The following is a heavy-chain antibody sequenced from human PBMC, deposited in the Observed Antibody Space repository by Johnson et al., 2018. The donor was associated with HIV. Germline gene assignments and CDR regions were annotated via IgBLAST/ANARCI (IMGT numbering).Heavy chain of an antibody. J-gene: IGHJ3*02. D-gene: IGHD6-6*01. V-gene: IGHV3-64*01. CDR3: ARYDSSSSGRAFYI. CDR2: ISSNGGST. Sequence: VQLVESGGGLVQPGGSLRLSCAASGFTFSSYAMHWVRQAPGQGLECVSAISSNGGSTYYATSVKGRFTISRDNSKNTLYLQMTSLRAEDMAVYYCARYDSSSSGRAFYIWGQGTMVTVSS. CDR1: GFTFSSYA.